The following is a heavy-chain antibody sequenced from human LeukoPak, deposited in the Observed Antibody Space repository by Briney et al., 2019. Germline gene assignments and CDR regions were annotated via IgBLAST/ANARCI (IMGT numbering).Heavy chain of an antibody. J-gene: IGHJ4*02. V-gene: IGHV4-34*01. CDR3: ARVGIGYSYGYYFDY. CDR1: GGSFSGYY. D-gene: IGHD5-18*01. CDR2: INHSGST. Sequence: SETLSLTCAVYGGSFSGYYWSWIRQPPGKGLEWMGEINHSGSTNYNPSLKSRVTISVDTSKNQFSLKLSSVTAADTAVYYCARVGIGYSYGYYFDYWGQGTLVTVSS.